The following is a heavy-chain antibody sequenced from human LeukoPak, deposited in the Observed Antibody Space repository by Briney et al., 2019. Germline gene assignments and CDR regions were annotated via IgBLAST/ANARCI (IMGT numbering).Heavy chain of an antibody. CDR3: AKRPGAGLYFDY. V-gene: IGHV3-23*01. CDR2: ISNSGGNT. D-gene: IGHD1-26*01. CDR1: GFTFSSYA. J-gene: IGHJ4*02. Sequence: TGGSLRLSCAASGFTFSSYAMSWVRQAPGKGLEWVSSISNSGGNTYYAASVKGRFTISRDNSKNTLYLQMNSLRAEDTAVYYRAKRPGAGLYFDYWGQGALVTVSS.